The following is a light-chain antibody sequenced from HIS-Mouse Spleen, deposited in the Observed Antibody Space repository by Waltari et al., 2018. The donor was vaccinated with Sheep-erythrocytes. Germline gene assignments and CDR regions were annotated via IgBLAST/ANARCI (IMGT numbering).Light chain of an antibody. J-gene: IGKJ4*01. CDR1: QSISSY. CDR2: AAS. V-gene: IGKV1-39*01. Sequence: DIQMTQSPSSLSASVGDRVTITCRASQSISSYLNWYQQKPGKAPKLLIYAASSLQSGVPSRFSGSASVTDFTLTISSLQPEDFATYYCQQSYSTPPTFGGGTKVEIK. CDR3: QQSYSTPPT.